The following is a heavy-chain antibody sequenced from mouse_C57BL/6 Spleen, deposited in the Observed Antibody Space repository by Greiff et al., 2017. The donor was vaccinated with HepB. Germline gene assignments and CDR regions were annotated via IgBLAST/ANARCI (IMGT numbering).Heavy chain of an antibody. CDR3: ARGETTVVQPSWFAY. CDR2: ISDGGSYT. J-gene: IGHJ3*01. Sequence: EVKVVESGGGLVKPGGSLKLSCAASGFTFSSYAMSWVRQTPEKRLEWVATISDGGSYTYYPDNVKGRFTISRDNAKNNLYLQMSHLKSEDTAMYYCARGETTVVQPSWFAYWGQGTLVTVSA. D-gene: IGHD1-1*01. V-gene: IGHV5-4*03. CDR1: GFTFSSYA.